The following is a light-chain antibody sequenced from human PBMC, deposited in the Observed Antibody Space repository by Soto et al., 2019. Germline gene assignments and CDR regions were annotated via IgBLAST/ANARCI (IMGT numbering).Light chain of an antibody. V-gene: IGKV1-5*03. CDR3: QQFIDGWT. J-gene: IGKJ1*01. CDR2: KAS. Sequence: DIQMTQSPSTLSASVGDRVTITCRASQSISNWLAWYQQKPGKAPKLLLYKASTLQSGVPSRFSGSGSGTEFTLTISGLQPDDFATYYCQQFIDGWTFGQGTKVDIK. CDR1: QSISNW.